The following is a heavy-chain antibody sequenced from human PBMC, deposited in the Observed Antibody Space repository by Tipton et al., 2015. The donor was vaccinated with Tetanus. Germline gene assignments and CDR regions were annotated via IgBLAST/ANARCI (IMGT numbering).Heavy chain of an antibody. Sequence: LSLTCAASGFIFRNFLMYWVRQAPGKGLEWVADVSYDGDTKNYADSVKGRYSISRDNSKNTVYLQMNSLRAVDTAVYFCAKGPQPAASEAYNWFESWGQGTLVTVSS. V-gene: IGHV3-30*18. CDR3: AKGPQPAASEAYNWFES. CDR2: VSYDGDTK. D-gene: IGHD6-13*01. J-gene: IGHJ5*01. CDR1: GFIFRNFL.